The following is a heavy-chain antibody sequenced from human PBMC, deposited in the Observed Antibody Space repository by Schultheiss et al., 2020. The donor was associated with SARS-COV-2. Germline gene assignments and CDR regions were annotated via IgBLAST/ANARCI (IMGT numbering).Heavy chain of an antibody. V-gene: IGHV1-18*04. Sequence: ASVKVSCKASGYTFTSYGISWVRQAPGQGLEWMGWISAYNGNTNFAQNLQGRVTMTTDTSTSTAYMELRSLRSDDTAVYYCARSPGYGDYVRLWFDPWGQGTLVTVSS. CDR1: GYTFTSYG. CDR3: ARSPGYGDYVRLWFDP. D-gene: IGHD4-17*01. CDR2: ISAYNGNT. J-gene: IGHJ5*02.